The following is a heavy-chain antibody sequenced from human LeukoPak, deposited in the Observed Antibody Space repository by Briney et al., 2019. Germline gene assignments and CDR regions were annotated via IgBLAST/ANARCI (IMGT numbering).Heavy chain of an antibody. CDR2: INSDGSNT. J-gene: IGHJ5*02. CDR3: ARGVYGPLFDP. Sequence: GGSLRLSCAASGFTFSSYWMEWVRQAPGKGLVWVSRINSDGSNTTYADSVKGRFTISRDNGKNTLYLQMNSLRAEDTAVYYCARGVYGPLFDPWGQETLVTVSS. V-gene: IGHV3-74*01. D-gene: IGHD2-8*01. CDR1: GFTFSSYW.